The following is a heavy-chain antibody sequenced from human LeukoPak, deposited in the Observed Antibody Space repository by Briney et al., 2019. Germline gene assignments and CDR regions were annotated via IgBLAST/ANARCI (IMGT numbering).Heavy chain of an antibody. V-gene: IGHV1-2*02. CDR2: INPNSGGT. CDR3: ARGSVLTGYSH. Sequence: ASVKVSCKASGYTFSDYYIHWVRQAPGQGLEWMAWINPNSGGTNYAQKFQGRVTMTRDTSITTAYMELSRLTSDDTAVYYCARGSVLTGYSHWGQGTLVTATS. CDR1: GYTFSDYY. J-gene: IGHJ4*02. D-gene: IGHD3-9*01.